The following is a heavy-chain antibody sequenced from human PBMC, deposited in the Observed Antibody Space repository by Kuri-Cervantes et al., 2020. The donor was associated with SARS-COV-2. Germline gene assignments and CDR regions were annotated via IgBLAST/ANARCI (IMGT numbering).Heavy chain of an antibody. Sequence: SEILSLTFAAYGSSFGDYIWTGIRQPPGKGLEGIGEVNDGESPTYNPSLKSRVTISLDTSLNQVSLKITSVTVADTAIYFCALEGRLREGLDPWGQGTLVTVSS. CDR3: ALEGRLREGLDP. CDR2: VNDGESP. V-gene: IGHV4-34*01. CDR1: GSSFGDYI. D-gene: IGHD3-10*01. J-gene: IGHJ5*02.